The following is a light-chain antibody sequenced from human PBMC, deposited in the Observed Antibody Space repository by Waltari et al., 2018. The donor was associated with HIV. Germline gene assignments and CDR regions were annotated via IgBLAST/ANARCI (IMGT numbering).Light chain of an antibody. J-gene: IGLJ2*01. CDR2: EVS. CDR3: CSYASSTTLDV. CDR1: SSDVGGYNY. Sequence: QPALTQTASVSGSPGQSITISCTGTSSDVGGYNYVTWYQQHQGTAPKLLIYEVSKRPSGISNRFSGSKSGNTASLTISGLQAEDEADYYCCSYASSTTLDVFGGGTKLTVL. V-gene: IGLV2-14*01.